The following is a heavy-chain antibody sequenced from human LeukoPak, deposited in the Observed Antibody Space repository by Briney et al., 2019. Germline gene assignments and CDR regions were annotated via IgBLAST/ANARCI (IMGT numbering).Heavy chain of an antibody. CDR1: GFTFDDYA. CDR2: ISWNSGSI. V-gene: IGHV3-9*01. CDR3: AKDALREWLLWGAYDY. J-gene: IGHJ4*02. D-gene: IGHD3-3*01. Sequence: GRSLRLSCAASGFTFDDYAMHWVRQAPGKGLEWVSGISWNSGSIGYADSVKGRFTISRDNAKSSLYLQMNSLRAEDTALYYCAKDALREWLLWGAYDYWGQGTLVTVSS.